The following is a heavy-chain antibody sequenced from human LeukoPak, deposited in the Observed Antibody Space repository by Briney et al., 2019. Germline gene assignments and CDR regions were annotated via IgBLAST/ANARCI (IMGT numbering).Heavy chain of an antibody. CDR1: GFTFSYYW. CDR3: ARGPSGYHNT. V-gene: IGHV3-7*01. CDR2: IKQDGTDK. J-gene: IGHJ4*02. D-gene: IGHD5-12*01. Sequence: GSLRLSCAASGFTFSYYWMSWVRQAPGKGLEWVANIKQDGTDKYYVDSVRGRFTISRDNAKNSLYLQMNSLGVEDTAVYFCARGPSGYHNTGGQGTLVTVSS.